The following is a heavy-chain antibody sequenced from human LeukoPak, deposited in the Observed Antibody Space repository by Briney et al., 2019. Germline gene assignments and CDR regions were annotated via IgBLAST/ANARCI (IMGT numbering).Heavy chain of an antibody. J-gene: IGHJ4*02. D-gene: IGHD5-12*01. CDR1: GYTFTGYY. Sequence: ASVKVSCKASGYTFTGYYIHWVRQAPGQGLEWMGWINPNNCGTNYAQKFQGRVTMTRDTSISTAYMELNRLTSDDTAVYYCARDKYTGYETFDYWGQGTPVTVSS. CDR2: INPNNCGT. CDR3: ARDKYTGYETFDY. V-gene: IGHV1-2*02.